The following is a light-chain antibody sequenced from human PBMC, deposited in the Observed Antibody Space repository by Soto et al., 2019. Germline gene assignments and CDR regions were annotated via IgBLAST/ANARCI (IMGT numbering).Light chain of an antibody. CDR3: SEFTTSSTWV. V-gene: IGLV2-14*01. Sequence: QSALTQPASVSGSPGQSITISCTGTSSDVGCYNYVSWYQQHPGKAPKLMIYDVTTRPSGVSSRFSGSKSGNTASLTISGLQAEDEADYYCSEFTTSSTWVFGAGTKLTVL. CDR2: DVT. J-gene: IGLJ3*02. CDR1: SSDVGCYNY.